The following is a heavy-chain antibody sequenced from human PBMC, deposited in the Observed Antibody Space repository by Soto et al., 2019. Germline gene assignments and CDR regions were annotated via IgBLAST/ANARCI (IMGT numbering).Heavy chain of an antibody. CDR1: GYMFTNYG. CDR2: ISAYNGNT. D-gene: IGHD2-21*02. J-gene: IGHJ3*02. V-gene: IGHV1-18*01. Sequence: QVQLLQSGAEVKKPGASVKVSCQASGYMFTNYGIGWVRQAPGQGLEWMAWISAYNGNTNYAQKVQGRVTMTTDTXXTTAYMELRSLRSDDTAVYYCARGGGADFSGSFDIWGQGTMVTVSS. CDR3: ARGGGADFSGSFDI.